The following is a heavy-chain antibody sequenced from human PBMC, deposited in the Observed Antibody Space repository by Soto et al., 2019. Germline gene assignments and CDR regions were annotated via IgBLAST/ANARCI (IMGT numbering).Heavy chain of an antibody. CDR3: ARGHEGPFDI. V-gene: IGHV1-8*02. CDR1: GGTFSSYT. J-gene: IGHJ3*02. CDR2: MNPISGIT. Sequence: GASVKVSCKASGGTFSSYTISWVRQAPGQGLEWMGWMNPISGITGYAQKFQGRVTMTRNTSISTAYMELSSLRSEDTAVYYCARGHEGPFDIWGQGTMVTVSS.